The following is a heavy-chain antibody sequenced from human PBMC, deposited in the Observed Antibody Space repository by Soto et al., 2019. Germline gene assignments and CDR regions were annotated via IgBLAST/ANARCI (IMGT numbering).Heavy chain of an antibody. J-gene: IGHJ6*04. CDR1: GGTXISYA. Sequence: SXKVSFKASGGTXISYASRLVRQAPGQGLEWMGGIIPIFGTANYAQKFQGRVTITADESTSTDYMELSSLSSEDKAVYYCARTMRIVATISGGYYYYGMDVWGNGTTVTVS. CDR3: ARTMRIVATISGGYYYYGMDV. D-gene: IGHD5-12*01. CDR2: IIPIFGTA. V-gene: IGHV1-69*13.